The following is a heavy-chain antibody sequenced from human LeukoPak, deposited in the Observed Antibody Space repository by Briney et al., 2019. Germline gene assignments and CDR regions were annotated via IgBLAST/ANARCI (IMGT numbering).Heavy chain of an antibody. Sequence: GRSLRLSCAASGFTFSSYGMHWVRQAPGKGLEWVANIKQDGSEKYYVDSVKGRFTISRDNAKNSLYLQMNSLRAEDTAVYYCARDEWLYIDYWGQGTLVTVSS. D-gene: IGHD3-3*01. CDR3: ARDEWLYIDY. J-gene: IGHJ4*02. V-gene: IGHV3-7*01. CDR2: IKQDGSEK. CDR1: GFTFSSYG.